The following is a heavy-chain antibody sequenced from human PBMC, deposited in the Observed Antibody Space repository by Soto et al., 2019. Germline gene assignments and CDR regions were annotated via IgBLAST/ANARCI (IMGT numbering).Heavy chain of an antibody. D-gene: IGHD2-15*01. Sequence: EVQLVESGGGLVQPGGSLRLSCAASGFTFSSYWMSWVRQAPGQGLEWVDNIKQDGSAKYYVESVKGRFTISRDNAKNSLYLQMNSLRAEDAAVYYCARESSGCSCFDYWGQGTLVTVSS. J-gene: IGHJ4*02. CDR2: IKQDGSAK. V-gene: IGHV3-7*01. CDR1: GFTFSSYW. CDR3: ARESSGCSCFDY.